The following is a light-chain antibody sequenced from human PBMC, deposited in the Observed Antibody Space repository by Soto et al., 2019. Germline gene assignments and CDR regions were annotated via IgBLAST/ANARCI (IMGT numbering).Light chain of an antibody. CDR2: EVT. J-gene: IGLJ1*01. CDR1: SSDVGDYNY. Sequence: QSALTQPASVSGSRGQSITISCTGTSSDVGDYNYVSWYQQHPGKAPKVMIYEVTNRPSGVSNRFSGSKSGNTASLTISGLQPEDEADYYCSSYASGNTYVFGTGTKLTVL. CDR3: SSYASGNTYV. V-gene: IGLV2-14*01.